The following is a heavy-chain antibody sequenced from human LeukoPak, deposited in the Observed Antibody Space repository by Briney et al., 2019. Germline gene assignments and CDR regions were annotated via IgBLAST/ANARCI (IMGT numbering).Heavy chain of an antibody. J-gene: IGHJ6*03. CDR2: ISSSGSTI. V-gene: IGHV3-48*03. Sequence: PGGSLRLSCAASGFTFSSYEMNWVRQAPGEGLEWVSYISSSGSTIYYADSVKGRFTISRDNAKNSLYLQMNSLRAEDTAVYYCARESQIYYYYYYMDVWGKGTTVTVSS. CDR3: ARESQIYYYYYYMDV. CDR1: GFTFSSYE.